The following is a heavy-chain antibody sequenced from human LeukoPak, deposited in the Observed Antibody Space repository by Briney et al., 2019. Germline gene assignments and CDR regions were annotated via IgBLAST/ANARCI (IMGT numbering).Heavy chain of an antibody. J-gene: IGHJ4*02. Sequence: ASVKVSCKASGYTFTSYGISWVRQAPGQGLERMGWISAYNGNTNYAQKLQGRVTMTTDTSTSTAYMELRSLRSDDTAVYYCARMIAAAGTEGVDYWGQGTLVTVSS. CDR1: GYTFTSYG. V-gene: IGHV1-18*01. CDR3: ARMIAAAGTEGVDY. D-gene: IGHD6-13*01. CDR2: ISAYNGNT.